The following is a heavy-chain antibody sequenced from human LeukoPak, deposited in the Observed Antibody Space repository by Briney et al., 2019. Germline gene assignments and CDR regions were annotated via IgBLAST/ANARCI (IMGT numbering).Heavy chain of an antibody. CDR2: IIPILGIA. D-gene: IGHD6-19*01. J-gene: IGHJ1*01. CDR1: GGTFSSYA. Sequence: GASVKVSCKASGGTFSSYAISWVRQAPGQGLEWMGRIIPILGIANYAQKFQGRVTITADKSTSTAYMDLSSLRSEDTAVYYCASPRPTIRAIAVAGIGAEYFQHWGQGTLVTVSS. V-gene: IGHV1-69*04. CDR3: ASPRPTIRAIAVAGIGAEYFQH.